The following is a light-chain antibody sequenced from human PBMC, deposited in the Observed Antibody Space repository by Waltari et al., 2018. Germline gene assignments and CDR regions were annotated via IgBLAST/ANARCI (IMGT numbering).Light chain of an antibody. CDR1: SNNVGYQG. J-gene: IGLJ2*01. Sequence: QAGLTQPPSVSKGLRQTATLTCTGNSNNVGYQGALWLQQHRGHPPKLLSSRNNNRPSGISERFSASRSGNTASLTITGLQPEDEADYFCSAWGGGLFAWVFGGGTELTVL. CDR3: SAWGGGLFAWV. V-gene: IGLV10-54*01. CDR2: RNN.